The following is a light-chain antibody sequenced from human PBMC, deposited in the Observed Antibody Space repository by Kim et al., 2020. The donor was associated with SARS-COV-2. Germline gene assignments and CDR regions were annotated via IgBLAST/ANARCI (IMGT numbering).Light chain of an antibody. J-gene: IGKJ4*01. CDR3: QQYHTFTLT. CDR1: QSISSW. V-gene: IGKV1-5*01. Sequence: GDRVTITCRASQSISSWLAWYQQKPGKAPNLLIYDASNLESGVPSRFSGSGSGTEFTLTISSLQPDDFATYYCQQYHTFTLTFGGGTKVDI. CDR2: DAS.